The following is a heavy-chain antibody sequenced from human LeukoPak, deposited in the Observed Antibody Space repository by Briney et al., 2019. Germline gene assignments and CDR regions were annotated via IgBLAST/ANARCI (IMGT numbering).Heavy chain of an antibody. J-gene: IGHJ5*02. CDR2: ISGGGERT. D-gene: IGHD6-19*01. V-gene: IGHV3-23*01. Sequence: PGGSLRLSCTASGIVFSRTAMNWARQSPGRGLEWLSGISGGGERTFYADSVRGRFTISRDNSKNMVYLQMNSLRVDDTAIYYCGKDGGQYSSGPEFDPRGQGDLVTVPS. CDR1: GIVFSRTA. CDR3: GKDGGQYSSGPEFDP.